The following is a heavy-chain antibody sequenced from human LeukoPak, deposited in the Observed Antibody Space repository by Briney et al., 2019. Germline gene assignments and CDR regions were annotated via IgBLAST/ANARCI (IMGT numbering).Heavy chain of an antibody. CDR2: RYYSGST. CDR1: GGSISSYY. D-gene: IGHD5-18*01. CDR3: ARGRLWRSFDP. Sequence: SETLSLTCTVSGGSISSYYWSWIRQPPGKGLEWIGYRYYSGSTNYNPTLISRVTISVDTSRNQFSLKLTSVTAADTAVYYCARGRLWRSFDPWGQGTLVTVSS. V-gene: IGHV4-59*12. J-gene: IGHJ5*02.